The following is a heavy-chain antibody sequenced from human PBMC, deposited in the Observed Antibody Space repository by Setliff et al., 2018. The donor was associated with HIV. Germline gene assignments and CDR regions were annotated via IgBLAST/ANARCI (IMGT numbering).Heavy chain of an antibody. CDR2: INHSGST. D-gene: IGHD3-3*01. Sequence: PSETLSLTCAVYGGSFSAYHWSWIRQTPGKGLEWLGEINHSGSTAYNLALESRVSMSIDTSKNQFSLKLTSVTAADTAIYYCARGRDYTGSWFRPFYLDFWGHGNLVNVST. CDR3: ARGRDYTGSWFRPFYLDF. J-gene: IGHJ4*01. V-gene: IGHV4-34*01. CDR1: GGSFSAYH.